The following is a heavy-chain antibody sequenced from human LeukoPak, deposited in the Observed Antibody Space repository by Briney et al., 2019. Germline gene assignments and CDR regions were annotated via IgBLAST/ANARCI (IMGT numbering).Heavy chain of an antibody. D-gene: IGHD3-10*01. CDR2: ISPSGST. V-gene: IGHV4-4*07. Sequence: PSETLSLTCTVSGGSISSFYWTWIRHPARKGLEWIGHISPSGSTTYNPSLKSRVTMSLHTSTNQFSLNMTSVTAAATAVYPFARVVIRAGGMDVWGLGTTVTVSS. CDR1: GGSISSFY. CDR3: ARVVIRAGGMDV. J-gene: IGHJ6*02.